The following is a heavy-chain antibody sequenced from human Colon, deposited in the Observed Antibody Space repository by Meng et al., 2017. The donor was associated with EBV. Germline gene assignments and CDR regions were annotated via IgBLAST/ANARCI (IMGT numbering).Heavy chain of an antibody. CDR3: ASFDHIPRRNYFDY. V-gene: IGHV4-30-4*01. D-gene: IGHD2-21*01. CDR2: IHHSGSA. CDR1: GGSMSSGNYS. J-gene: IGHJ4*02. Sequence: QGELPESGPGLVEPSPTLSLTCTVSGGSMSSGNYSWSWIRQPPGKGLEWIGYIHHSGSAYYNPSLKSRVSISVDTSKSQFSLNLNSMTAADTAVYYCASFDHIPRRNYFDYWGQGTLVTVSS.